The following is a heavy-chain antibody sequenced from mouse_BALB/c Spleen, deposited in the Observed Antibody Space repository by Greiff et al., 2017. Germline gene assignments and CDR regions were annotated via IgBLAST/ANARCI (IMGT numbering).Heavy chain of an antibody. CDR3: ARNYFPYAMDY. CDR1: GYTFTSYW. J-gene: IGHJ4*01. D-gene: IGHD2-1*01. V-gene: IGHV1-7*01. Sequence: VQLQQSGAELAKPGASVKMSCKASGYTFTSYWMHWVKQRPGQGLEWIGYINPSTGYTEYNQKFKDKATLTADKSSSTAYMQLSSLTSEDSAVYYCARNYFPYAMDYWGQGTSVTVSS. CDR2: INPSTGYT.